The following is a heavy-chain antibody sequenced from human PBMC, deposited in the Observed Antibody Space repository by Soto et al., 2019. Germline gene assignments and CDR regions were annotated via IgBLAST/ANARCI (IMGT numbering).Heavy chain of an antibody. CDR1: GGSISSGDDH. V-gene: IGHV4-30-4*01. Sequence: QVQLQESGPGLVKPSQTLSLTCTVSGGSISSGDDHWSWIRQPPGKGLEWIGYIYYSGSTYSNPSLKSRVTISVDTSKNQFSLKLSSVTAADTAVYYCARARQRSGYYLIDYWGQGTLVTVSS. CDR3: ARARQRSGYYLIDY. D-gene: IGHD3-22*01. CDR2: IYYSGST. J-gene: IGHJ4*02.